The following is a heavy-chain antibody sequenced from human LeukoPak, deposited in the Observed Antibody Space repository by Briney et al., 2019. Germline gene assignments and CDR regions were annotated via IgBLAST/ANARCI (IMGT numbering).Heavy chain of an antibody. J-gene: IGHJ3*02. CDR2: IYSGGNT. Sequence: SGGSLRLSCAASGFSVSNNYMSWVRQAPGKGVEWVSVIYSGGNTYYADSVKGRFAISREYSRNTVYLQMNSLRAEDTAVYYCVRESGFGELFPYAFDIWGQGTVVTVSS. CDR1: GFSVSNNY. CDR3: VRESGFGELFPYAFDI. D-gene: IGHD3-10*01. V-gene: IGHV3-53*01.